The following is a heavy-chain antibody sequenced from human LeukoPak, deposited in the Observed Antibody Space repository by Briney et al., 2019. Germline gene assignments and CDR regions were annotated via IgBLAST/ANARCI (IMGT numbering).Heavy chain of an antibody. CDR1: GFTVSSNY. CDR3: ARDIRTKRDGYLV. V-gene: IGHV3-66*01. CDR2: IYSGGST. Sequence: GGSLRLSCAASGFTVSSNYMSWVRQAPGKGLEWVSVIYSGGSTYYADSVKGRFTISRDNSKNTLYLQMNSLRAEDTAVYYCARDIRTKRDGYLVWGQGTLVTVSS. D-gene: IGHD5-24*01. J-gene: IGHJ4*02.